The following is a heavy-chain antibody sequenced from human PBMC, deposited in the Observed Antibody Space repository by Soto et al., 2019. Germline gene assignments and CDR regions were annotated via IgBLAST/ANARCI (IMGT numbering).Heavy chain of an antibody. CDR2: IWHDGSNE. CDR3: ARDDVSMVTTFLDY. J-gene: IGHJ4*02. V-gene: IGHV3-33*01. CDR1: GFPFNNYA. D-gene: IGHD2-21*02. Sequence: GSLRLTGSASGFPFNNYAMHWVRQAPGKGLEWVAVIWHDGSNEHYADSVKGRFRIARDNSNNTLYLQMNSLRGEDTALYYCARDDVSMVTTFLDYWGLGTLVTVYS.